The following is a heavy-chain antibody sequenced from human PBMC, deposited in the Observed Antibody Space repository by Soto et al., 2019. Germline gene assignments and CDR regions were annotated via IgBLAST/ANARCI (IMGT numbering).Heavy chain of an antibody. Sequence: QVQLVQSGAEVKKPGASVKVSCKASGYTFTSYGISWVRQAPGQGLEWMGWISAYNGNTNYAQKPQASVTMTTDTSTSTAYLELRSLSSDDPAVYYCARGPTDYGAIDYWGQGTLVTVSS. CDR2: ISAYNGNT. V-gene: IGHV1-18*01. D-gene: IGHD4-17*01. J-gene: IGHJ4*02. CDR3: ARGPTDYGAIDY. CDR1: GYTFTSYG.